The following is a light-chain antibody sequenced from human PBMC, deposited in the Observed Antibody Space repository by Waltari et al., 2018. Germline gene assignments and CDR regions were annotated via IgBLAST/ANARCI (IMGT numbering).Light chain of an antibody. J-gene: IGKJ1*01. Sequence: EIVLTQSPGTASLSPGERVTLSCRASQSVGSSSLAGYQQKPGQAPRLVIYRASRRATGIPERFSGSGSGTDFSLTISRLEPEDFAVYYCQQHGTLPATFGQGTKVEIK. CDR2: RAS. CDR3: QQHGTLPAT. CDR1: QSVGSSS. V-gene: IGKV3-20*01.